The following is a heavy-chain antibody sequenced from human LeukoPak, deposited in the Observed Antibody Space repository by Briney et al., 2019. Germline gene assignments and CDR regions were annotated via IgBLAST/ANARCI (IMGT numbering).Heavy chain of an antibody. D-gene: IGHD6-13*01. J-gene: IGHJ5*02. Sequence: PSETLSLTCTVSGGSISSYYWSWIRQPPGKGLEWIGEINHSGSTNYNPSLKSRVTISVDTSKNQFSLKLSSVTAADTAVYYCARGPRIAAAGYWFDPWGQGTLVTVSS. CDR3: ARGPRIAAAGYWFDP. CDR2: INHSGST. CDR1: GGSISSYY. V-gene: IGHV4-34*01.